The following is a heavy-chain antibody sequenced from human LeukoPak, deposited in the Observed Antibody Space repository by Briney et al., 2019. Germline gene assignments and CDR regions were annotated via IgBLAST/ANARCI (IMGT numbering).Heavy chain of an antibody. D-gene: IGHD2-2*01. CDR1: GGSISSSSYY. CDR3: ARTQYCSRDSCYFGYFDY. Sequence: PSETLSLTCTVSGGSISSSSYYWGWIRQPPGKGLEWIGSIYYSGSTYYNPSLKSRVTILVDTSKNQFSLKLRSVTAADTAVYYCARTQYCSRDSCYFGYFDYWGQGTLVTVSS. J-gene: IGHJ4*02. CDR2: IYYSGST. V-gene: IGHV4-39*07.